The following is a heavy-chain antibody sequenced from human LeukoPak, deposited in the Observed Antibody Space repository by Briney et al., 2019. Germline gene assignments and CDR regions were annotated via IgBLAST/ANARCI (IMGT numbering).Heavy chain of an antibody. D-gene: IGHD6-19*01. J-gene: IGHJ5*02. CDR3: ARELSSGWYPNWFDP. V-gene: IGHV3-48*03. CDR2: ISSSGSTI. Sequence: GGSPRLPCAASGFTFSSYEMNWVRQAPGKGLEWVSYISSSGSTIYYADSVKGRFTISRDNAKNSLYLQMNSLRAEYTAVYYCARELSSGWYPNWFDPWGQGTLVTVSS. CDR1: GFTFSSYE.